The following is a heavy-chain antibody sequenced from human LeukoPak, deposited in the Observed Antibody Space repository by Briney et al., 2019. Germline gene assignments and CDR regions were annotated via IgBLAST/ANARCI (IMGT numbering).Heavy chain of an antibody. CDR2: IYHSGST. CDR3: ARDRRDDFWSGYYFDY. D-gene: IGHD3-3*01. Sequence: PSETLSLTCTVSGYSISSGYYWGWIRQPPGKGLEWIGSIYHSGSTYYNPSLKSRVTMSVDTSKNQFSLKLSSVTAEDTAVYYCARDRRDDFWSGYYFDYWGQGTLVTVSS. J-gene: IGHJ4*02. V-gene: IGHV4-38-2*02. CDR1: GYSISSGYY.